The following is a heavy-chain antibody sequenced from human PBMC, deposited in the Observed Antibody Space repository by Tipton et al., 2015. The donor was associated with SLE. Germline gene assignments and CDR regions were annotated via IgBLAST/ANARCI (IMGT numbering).Heavy chain of an antibody. CDR1: DYTFTSYA. CDR3: ASQDGYNPEFDY. CDR2: ISAYNGDT. J-gene: IGHJ4*02. D-gene: IGHD5-24*01. V-gene: IGHV1-18*01. Sequence: QSGAEVKKPGASVKVSCKASDYTFTSYAISWVRQAPGQGLEWMGWISAYNGDTNYAQKLQGRVTMTTDTSTSTAYMELRSLRSDDTAVYYCASQDGYNPEFDYWGQGTLVTVSS.